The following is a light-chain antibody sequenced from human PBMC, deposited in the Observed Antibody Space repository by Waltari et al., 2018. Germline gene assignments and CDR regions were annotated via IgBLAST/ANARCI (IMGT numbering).Light chain of an antibody. Sequence: EILLTQSPAILSLSPGERATLSCRASRFVNSNLAWYQHKPGHAPRLLVYSASNRATGVPDRFSGSGSGTDFTLTISSLEPEDFAVYYCQQRNNWPPWTFGQGTKVEVK. CDR1: RFVNSN. V-gene: IGKV3-11*01. J-gene: IGKJ1*01. CDR3: QQRNNWPPWT. CDR2: SAS.